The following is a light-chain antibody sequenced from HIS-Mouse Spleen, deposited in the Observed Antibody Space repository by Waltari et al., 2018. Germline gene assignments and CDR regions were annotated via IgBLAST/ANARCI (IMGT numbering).Light chain of an antibody. CDR1: ALPKKY. V-gene: IGLV3-25*03. CDR2: KDS. J-gene: IGLJ1*01. CDR3: QSADSSGTYYV. Sequence: SYELTQPPSVSVSPGQTARITCAGDALPKKYANWYQQKPGQAPVLVIYKDSERPSGIPERFSGSSSGTTVTLTISGVQAEDEADYYCQSADSSGTYYVFGTGTKVTVL.